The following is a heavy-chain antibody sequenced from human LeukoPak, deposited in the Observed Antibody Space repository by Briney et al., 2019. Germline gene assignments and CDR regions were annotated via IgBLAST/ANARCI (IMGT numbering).Heavy chain of an antibody. Sequence: GGSLRLSCAASGFTFSSYWMHWVRQAPGKGLVWVSRISSDGSSTIYADSVKGRFTISRDKDRNTLYLQMNSLRAEDTAVYYCARASATHSEDDYGDADWYFDLWGRGTLVTVSS. CDR1: GFTFSSYW. D-gene: IGHD4-17*01. CDR2: ISSDGSST. V-gene: IGHV3-74*01. J-gene: IGHJ2*01. CDR3: ARASATHSEDDYGDADWYFDL.